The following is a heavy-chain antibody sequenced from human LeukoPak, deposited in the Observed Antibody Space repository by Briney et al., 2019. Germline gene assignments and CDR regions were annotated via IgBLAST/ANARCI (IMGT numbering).Heavy chain of an antibody. CDR1: GFTFSYYA. CDR3: ARPIDNGSGSYYFDY. D-gene: IGHD3-10*01. Sequence: PGGSLRLSCAASGFTFSYYAMHWVRQAPGKGLGWVAVISYDGSNEYYADSVKGRFTISRDNSKNTLSLQMKTLRPEDTAVYYCARPIDNGSGSYYFDYWGQGTLVTVSS. V-gene: IGHV3-30-3*01. J-gene: IGHJ4*02. CDR2: ISYDGSNE.